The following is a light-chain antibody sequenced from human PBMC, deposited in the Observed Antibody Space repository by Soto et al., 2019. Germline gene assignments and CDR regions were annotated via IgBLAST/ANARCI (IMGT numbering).Light chain of an antibody. CDR3: QQDYNLWT. Sequence: PRERVTLSCRASQSVSSSYLTWYQQKPGQAPRLLIYGASTRATGIPARFSGSGSGTDFTLTISSLQTEDFAVYYCQQDYNLWTFGQGTKVDIK. V-gene: IGKV3D-7*01. CDR1: QSVSSSY. CDR2: GAS. J-gene: IGKJ1*01.